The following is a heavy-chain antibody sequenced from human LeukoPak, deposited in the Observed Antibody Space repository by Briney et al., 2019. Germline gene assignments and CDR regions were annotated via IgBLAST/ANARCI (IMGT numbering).Heavy chain of an antibody. D-gene: IGHD3-22*01. J-gene: IGHJ5*02. V-gene: IGHV1-2*02. CDR1: GYTFTGYY. CDR3: AKYYYDSSGYYYGLDP. CDR2: INPDSGGT. Sequence: ASVKVSCKASGYTFTGYYMHWVRQAPGQGLEWMGWINPDSGGTNYAQKFQGRVTMTRDTSISTAYMELSRLRSDDTAVYYCAKYYYDSSGYYYGLDPWGQGTLVTVSS.